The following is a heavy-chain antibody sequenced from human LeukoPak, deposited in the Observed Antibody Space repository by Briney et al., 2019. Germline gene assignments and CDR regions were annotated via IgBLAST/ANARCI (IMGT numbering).Heavy chain of an antibody. J-gene: IGHJ4*02. CDR3: ARDSSYGDYGPDY. V-gene: IGHV3-48*03. D-gene: IGHD4-17*01. Sequence: PGGSLRLSCAASGFTFSSYEMNWVRQAPGKGLEWVSCISSSGSTIYYADSVKGRFTISRDNSKNTLYLQMNSLRAEDTAVYYCARDSSYGDYGPDYWGQGTLVTVSS. CDR2: ISSSGSTI. CDR1: GFTFSSYE.